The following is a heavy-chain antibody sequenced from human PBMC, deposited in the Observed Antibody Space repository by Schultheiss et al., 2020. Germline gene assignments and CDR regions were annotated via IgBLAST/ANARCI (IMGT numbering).Heavy chain of an antibody. CDR3: ARGITGTTYYYYGMDV. V-gene: IGHV4-59*12. CDR2: IYYSGST. CDR1: GGSISSYY. D-gene: IGHD1-7*01. J-gene: IGHJ6*02. Sequence: SETLSLTCTVSGGSISSYYWSWIRQPPGKGLEWIGYIYYSGSTYYNPSLKSRVTISVDTSKNQFSLKLSSVTAADTAVYYCARGITGTTYYYYGMDVWGQGTTVTVSS.